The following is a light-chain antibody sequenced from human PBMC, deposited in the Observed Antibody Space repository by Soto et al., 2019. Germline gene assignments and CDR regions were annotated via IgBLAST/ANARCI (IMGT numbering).Light chain of an antibody. V-gene: IGLV2-23*01. CDR2: GGS. CDR3: CSYAGSSTFV. J-gene: IGLJ1*01. Sequence: QSVLTQPASVSGSPGQSITISCTGTSSDVGSYNLVSWYQQLPGKAPKLMIYGGSKRPSGVSNRFSGSKSGNTASLTISGLQAEDEADYYCCSYAGSSTFVFGTGTKLTVL. CDR1: SSDVGSYNL.